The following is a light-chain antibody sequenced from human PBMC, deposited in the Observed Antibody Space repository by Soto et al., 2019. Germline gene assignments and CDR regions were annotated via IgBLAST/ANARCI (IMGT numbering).Light chain of an antibody. V-gene: IGLV2-14*01. Sequence: QSALTQPASVSGSPGQSITISCTGTSSDVGGYNYVSWYQQHPGKAPKLMIYDVSNRPSGVSSRFSGSKSGNTASLTISGLQAEDEADYTSRSFYVFGTGTKLTVL. CDR2: DVS. J-gene: IGLJ1*01. CDR1: SSDVGGYNY. CDR3: RSFYV.